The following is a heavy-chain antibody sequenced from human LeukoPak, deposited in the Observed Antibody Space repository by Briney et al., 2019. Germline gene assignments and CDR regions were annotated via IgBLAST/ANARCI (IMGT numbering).Heavy chain of an antibody. CDR2: INHSGST. CDR3: AREWAGN. V-gene: IGHV4-4*02. D-gene: IGHD3-10*01. CDR1: GGSISSSNW. Sequence: SETLSLTCAVSGGSISSSNWWSWVRQPPGKGLEWIGEINHSGSTNYNPSLKSRVTISVDTSKNQFSLKLSSVTAADTAVYYCAREWAGNWGQGTLVTVSS. J-gene: IGHJ4*02.